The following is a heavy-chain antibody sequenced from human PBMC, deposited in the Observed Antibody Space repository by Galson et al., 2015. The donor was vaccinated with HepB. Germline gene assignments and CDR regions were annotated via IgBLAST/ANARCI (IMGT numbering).Heavy chain of an antibody. CDR1: GYTFTSYG. J-gene: IGHJ3*02. CDR3: ARGYSGYDELWFENDAFDI. CDR2: ISAYNGNT. Sequence: SVKVSCKASGYTFTSYGISWVRQAPGQGLEWMGWISAYNGNTNYAQKLQGRVTMTTDTSTSTAYMELRSLRSDDTAVYYCARGYSGYDELWFENDAFDIWGQGTMVTVSS. D-gene: IGHD5-12*01. V-gene: IGHV1-18*01.